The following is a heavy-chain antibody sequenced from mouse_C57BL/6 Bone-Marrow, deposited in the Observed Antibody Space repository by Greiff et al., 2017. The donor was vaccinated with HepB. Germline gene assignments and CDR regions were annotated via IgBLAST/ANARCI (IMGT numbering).Heavy chain of an antibody. CDR2: IDPSDSYT. J-gene: IGHJ2*01. CDR1: GYTFTSYW. V-gene: IGHV1-69*01. CDR3: PISGFPDY. Sequence: QVQLQQPGAELVMPGASVKLSCKASGYTFTSYWMHWVKQRPGQGLEWIGEIDPSDSYTNYNQKFKGKSTLTVDKSSSTAYMQLSSLTSEDSAVYYCPISGFPDYWGQGTTLTVSS.